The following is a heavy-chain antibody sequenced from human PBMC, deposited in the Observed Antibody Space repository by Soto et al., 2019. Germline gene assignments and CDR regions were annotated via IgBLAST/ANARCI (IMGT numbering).Heavy chain of an antibody. D-gene: IGHD2-2*01. V-gene: IGHV3-23*01. CDR3: VRKYPGTRPFDY. CDR1: GFTFNSYA. CDR2: IDTDGNT. Sequence: PGGSLRLSCAASGFTFNSYAMNWVRQAPGKGLAWVSAIDTDGNTYYANSVKGRFTISGDNSRTTLYLQMNSLRVEDTALYYCVRKYPGTRPFDYWGQGTLVTVSS. J-gene: IGHJ4*01.